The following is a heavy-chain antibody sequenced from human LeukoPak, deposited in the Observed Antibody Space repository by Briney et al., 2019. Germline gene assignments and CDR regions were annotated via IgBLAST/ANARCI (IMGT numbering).Heavy chain of an antibody. Sequence: GESLKISCKGSGYRFTSYWIGWVRQMPGKGLEWMGIIYPGDSDTRYSPSFQGQVTISADKSISTAYLQWSSLKASDTAMYYCARCIVGATTPLGGFGYWGQGTLVTVSS. CDR2: IYPGDSDT. V-gene: IGHV5-51*01. CDR1: GYRFTSYW. J-gene: IGHJ4*02. D-gene: IGHD1-26*01. CDR3: ARCIVGATTPLGGFGY.